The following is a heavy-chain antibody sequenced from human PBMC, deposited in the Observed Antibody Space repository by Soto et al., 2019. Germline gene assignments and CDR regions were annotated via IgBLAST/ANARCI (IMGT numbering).Heavy chain of an antibody. CDR1: GFTFSSYA. D-gene: IGHD6-6*01. V-gene: IGHV3-23*01. Sequence: GGSLRLSCAASGFTFSSYAMSWVRQAPEKGLEWVSAISGSGGSTYYADSVKGRFTISRDNSKNTLYLQMNSLRAEDTAVYYCAKDLGYSSSSGFRGWFDPWGQGTLVTVSS. CDR3: AKDLGYSSSSGFRGWFDP. J-gene: IGHJ5*02. CDR2: ISGSGGST.